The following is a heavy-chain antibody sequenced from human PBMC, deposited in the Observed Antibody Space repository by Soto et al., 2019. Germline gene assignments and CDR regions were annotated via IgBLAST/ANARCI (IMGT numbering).Heavy chain of an antibody. Sequence: QVQLVQSGAEVKKPGASVKVSCKASGYTFTSYDINWVRQATGQGLEWMGWMNPNSGNTGYAQKFQGRVTMTRNTSISTAYMELSSLRSEDTAVYYCERGLDYDILTGYLYYYYGMDVWGQGTTVTVSS. D-gene: IGHD3-9*01. J-gene: IGHJ6*02. CDR1: GYTFTSYD. CDR3: ERGLDYDILTGYLYYYYGMDV. V-gene: IGHV1-8*01. CDR2: MNPNSGNT.